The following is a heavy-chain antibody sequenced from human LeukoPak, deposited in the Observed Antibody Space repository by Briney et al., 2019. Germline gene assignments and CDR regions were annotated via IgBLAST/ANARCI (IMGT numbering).Heavy chain of an antibody. CDR3: ASDRWLGELWVDP. CDR2: IYYSGST. J-gene: IGHJ5*02. V-gene: IGHV4-39*01. Sequence: SSETLSLTCTVSGGSISSSSYYWGWIRQPPGKGLEWIGSIYYSGSTYYNPSLKSRVTISVDTSKNQFSLKLSSVTAADTAVYYCASDRWLGELWVDPWGQGTLVTVSS. D-gene: IGHD3-16*01. CDR1: GGSISSSSYY.